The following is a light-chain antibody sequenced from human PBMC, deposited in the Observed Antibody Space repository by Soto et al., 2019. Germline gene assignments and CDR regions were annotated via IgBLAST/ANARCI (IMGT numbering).Light chain of an antibody. CDR3: QQYSPYSYT. CDR2: KTS. V-gene: IGKV1-5*03. CDR1: KTTTSW. J-gene: IGKJ2*01. Sequence: DIQMTQSPSTLPASVGDRVMITCRASKTTTSWLAWYQQKPGKAPKLLIYKTSTLENGVSSRFSASGDGTEFTLAIGRLQPEDFATYYCQQYSPYSYTFGQGTKLEIK.